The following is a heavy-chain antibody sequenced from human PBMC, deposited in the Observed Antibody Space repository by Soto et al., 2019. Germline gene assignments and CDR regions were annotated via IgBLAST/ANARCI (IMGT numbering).Heavy chain of an antibody. CDR3: AKGQLPGGDYYDYGMDV. J-gene: IGHJ6*02. Sequence: QVQLVESGGGVVQPGRSLRLSCAASGFTFSSYGMHWVRQAPGKGLEWVAVISYDGSTKYYADSVKGRFTISRDNSQNTLYLQMNSLRAEDTAVYYCAKGQLPGGDYYDYGMDVWGQGTTVTVSS. V-gene: IGHV3-30*18. CDR2: ISYDGSTK. CDR1: GFTFSSYG. D-gene: IGHD6-6*01.